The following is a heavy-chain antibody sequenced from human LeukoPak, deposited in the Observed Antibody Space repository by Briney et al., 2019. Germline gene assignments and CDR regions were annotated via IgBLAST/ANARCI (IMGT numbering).Heavy chain of an antibody. V-gene: IGHV1-46*01. Sequence: VSVKVSCKASGYSFIIYYIHWVRQAPGQGLEWMGIITPSGGTTTYAQKFQGRVTMTRDTSTSTVSMELSSLRSEDTAVYYCARERVITMVRGPFDYWGQGTLVTVSS. CDR1: GYSFIIYY. D-gene: IGHD3-10*01. CDR3: ARERVITMVRGPFDY. CDR2: ITPSGGTT. J-gene: IGHJ4*02.